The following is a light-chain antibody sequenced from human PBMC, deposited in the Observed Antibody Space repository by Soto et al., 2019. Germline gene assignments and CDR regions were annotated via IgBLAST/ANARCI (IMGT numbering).Light chain of an antibody. CDR1: SSDVGTYNL. J-gene: IGLJ3*02. CDR2: EVS. V-gene: IGLV2-23*02. CDR3: CSYAGSSTWV. Sequence: QSALTQPASVSGSPGQSITISCTGTSSDVGTYNLVSWYQQYPGKAPKLILYEVSERPSGVSNRFSGSRSGNTASLTISGLQAEDEADYYCCSYAGSSTWVFGGGTKLTVL.